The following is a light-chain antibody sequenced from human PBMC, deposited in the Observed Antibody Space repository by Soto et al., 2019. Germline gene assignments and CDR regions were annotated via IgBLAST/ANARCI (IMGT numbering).Light chain of an antibody. V-gene: IGKV1-39*01. J-gene: IGKJ1*01. Sequence: DIQMTQSPSSLSASVGDRVTITCRASQSISSYLNWYQQKPGKAPKLLMYAASSLQSGVTSRFSGSGSGTDFTLTISSLQPEDFATYYGQQSYSTPWTVGQGTKVEIK. CDR3: QQSYSTPWT. CDR1: QSISSY. CDR2: AAS.